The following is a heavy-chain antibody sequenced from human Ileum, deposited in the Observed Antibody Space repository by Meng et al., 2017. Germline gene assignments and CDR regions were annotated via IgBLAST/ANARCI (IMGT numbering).Heavy chain of an antibody. D-gene: IGHD4-17*01. V-gene: IGHV4-39*01. Sequence: QLRLQESGPGLVKPSETLSLTCSVSSGSFTNNNSYCVWIRRPPGKGLEWIGSIYYGGSTYYNPSLKSRVTISVDTSTNQFSLKLISVTAADTAVYYCARRAHYGDPPRWGQGTLVTVSS. CDR1: SGSFTNNNSY. CDR2: IYYGGST. CDR3: ARRAHYGDPPR. J-gene: IGHJ4*02.